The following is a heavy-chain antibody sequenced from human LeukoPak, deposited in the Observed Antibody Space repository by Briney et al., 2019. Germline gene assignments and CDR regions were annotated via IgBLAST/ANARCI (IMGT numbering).Heavy chain of an antibody. D-gene: IGHD2-15*01. CDR1: GYTFTSYY. CDR2: INPSGGST. V-gene: IGHV1-46*03. J-gene: IGHJ5*02. CDR3: ARDHEGIHCSGGSCYSSWFDP. Sequence: ASVKVSCKASGYTFTSYYMHWVRQAPGQGLEWMGIINPSGGSTSYAQKFQGRVTMTRDTSTSTVYMELSNLRSEDTAVYYYARDHEGIHCSGGSCYSSWFDPWGQGTLVTVSS.